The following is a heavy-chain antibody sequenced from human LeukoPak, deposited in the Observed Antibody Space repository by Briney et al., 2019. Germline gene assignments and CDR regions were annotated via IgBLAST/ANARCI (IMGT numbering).Heavy chain of an antibody. CDR1: GFTFSTYS. V-gene: IGHV3-21*01. Sequence: GGSLRLSCAASGFTFSTYSMNWVRQAPGKGLEWVSSISSSSSYIYYADSVKGRFTISRDNAKNSLYLQMNSLRAEDTAVYYCARAAYSSTWYSRYFDLWGRGTLVTVSS. J-gene: IGHJ2*01. D-gene: IGHD6-13*01. CDR2: ISSSSSYI. CDR3: ARAAYSSTWYSRYFDL.